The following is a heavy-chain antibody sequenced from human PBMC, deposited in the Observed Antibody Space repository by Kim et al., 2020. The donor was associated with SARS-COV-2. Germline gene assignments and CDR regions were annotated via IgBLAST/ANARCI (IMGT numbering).Heavy chain of an antibody. V-gene: IGHV3-53*04. CDR3: ARDADYGDYFYGMDV. Sequence: GGSLRLSCAASGFTVSSNYMSWVRQAPGKGLEWVSVIYSGGSTYYADTVKGRFTISRHNYKNTLYLQMNSLGAEDTAVYYCARDADYGDYFYGMDVWGQGTTVTVSS. D-gene: IGHD4-17*01. CDR1: GFTVSSNY. J-gene: IGHJ6*02. CDR2: IYSGGST.